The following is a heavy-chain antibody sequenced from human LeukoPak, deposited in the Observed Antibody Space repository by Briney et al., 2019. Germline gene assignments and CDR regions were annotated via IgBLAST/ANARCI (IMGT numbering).Heavy chain of an antibody. Sequence: SGTLSLTCAVSGGSISSSNWWRWVRQPPGKGLEWIGEIYHSGSTNYNPSLKSRVTISVDKSKNKFSLKLRSVTAADTAVYYCAREKEPRWLQLLDYWGQGALVTVSS. V-gene: IGHV4-4*02. J-gene: IGHJ4*02. D-gene: IGHD5-24*01. CDR3: AREKEPRWLQLLDY. CDR1: GGSISSSNW. CDR2: IYHSGST.